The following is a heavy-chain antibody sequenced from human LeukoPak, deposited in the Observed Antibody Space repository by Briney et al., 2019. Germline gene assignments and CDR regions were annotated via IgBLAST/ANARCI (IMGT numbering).Heavy chain of an antibody. CDR2: IRYDGSNK. D-gene: IGHD3-9*01. CDR3: AKDDILFQDYFDY. V-gene: IGHV3-30*02. CDR1: GFTFSSYA. J-gene: IGHJ4*02. Sequence: GGSLRLSCAASGFTFSSYAMSWVRQAPGKGLEWAAFIRYDGSNKYYADSVKGRFTISRDNSKNTLYLQMNSLRAEDTAVYYCAKDDILFQDYFDYWGQGTLVTVSS.